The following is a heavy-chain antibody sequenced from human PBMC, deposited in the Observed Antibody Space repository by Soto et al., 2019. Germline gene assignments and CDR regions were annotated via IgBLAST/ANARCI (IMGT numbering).Heavy chain of an antibody. CDR1: ARSFSGYY. CDR2: INHSGST. CDR3: ERSGTTVSPSGFQH. Sequence: SETLSLTCAFSARSFSGYYWSWIPQPPGTGLEWIGEINHSGSTNYTPSLKRRVTMSVYTYTNQFTLKPNSLTAADTAGSQSERSGTTVSPSGFQHWGEGTLVTYPQ. D-gene: IGHD4-17*01. J-gene: IGHJ1*01. V-gene: IGHV4-34*01.